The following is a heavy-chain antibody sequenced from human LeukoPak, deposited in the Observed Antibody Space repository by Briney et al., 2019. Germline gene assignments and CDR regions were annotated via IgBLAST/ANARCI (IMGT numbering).Heavy chain of an antibody. V-gene: IGHV3-74*01. J-gene: IGHJ4*02. CDR1: GFTFSSYW. CDR2: INSDGSST. CDR3: ARDGHYDILTGYYIDY. D-gene: IGHD3-9*01. Sequence: GGSLRLSCAASGFTFSSYWIHWVRQAPGKGLVWVSRINSDGSSTRYADSVKGRFTISRDNAKNTLYLQMNSLRAEDTAVYYCARDGHYDILTGYYIDYWGQGTLVTVSS.